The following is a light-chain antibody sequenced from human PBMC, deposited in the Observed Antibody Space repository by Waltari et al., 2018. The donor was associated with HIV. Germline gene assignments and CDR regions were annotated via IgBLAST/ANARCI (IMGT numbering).Light chain of an antibody. J-gene: IGLJ2*01. CDR3: TSYAGSNNVV. CDR1: SSDVGGYNY. Sequence: QSALTQPPSASGSLGQSVTISCPGTSSDVGGYNYVSWYQQHPGKTPKLMIYEVSKRPSGVPDRFSGSKSGNTASLTVSGLQAEDEADYYCTSYAGSNNVVFGGGTKLTVL. V-gene: IGLV2-8*01. CDR2: EVS.